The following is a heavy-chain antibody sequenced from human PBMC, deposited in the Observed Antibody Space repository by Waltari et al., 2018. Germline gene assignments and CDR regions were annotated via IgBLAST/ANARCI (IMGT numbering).Heavy chain of an antibody. CDR3: ARGDYGNRIDY. Sequence: EVQLVESGGGLVKPGGSLRLSCAASGFTFRRFAMTWVRQAPGKGLEWVSCIGTSSSYIYYTDSVKGRFTISRDDAKNSLSLQMNSLRAEDTAVYYCARGDYGNRIDYWGQGTLVTVSS. J-gene: IGHJ4*02. V-gene: IGHV3-21*01. D-gene: IGHD4-17*01. CDR2: IGTSSSYI. CDR1: GFTFRRFA.